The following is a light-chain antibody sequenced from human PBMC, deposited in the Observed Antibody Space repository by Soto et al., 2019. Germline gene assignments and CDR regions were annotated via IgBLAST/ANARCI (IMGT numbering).Light chain of an antibody. CDR1: QNISTY. Sequence: DIQMTQSPSSLAASVGDRVTMTCRASQNISTYVNWYQQKTGKAPKLLIYVASNLQTGVPSRFSGSVSWTDFTLTISSLQFEDFATYHCQQSYSPLLTFGGGTKVEIK. CDR2: VAS. V-gene: IGKV1-39*01. CDR3: QQSYSPLLT. J-gene: IGKJ4*01.